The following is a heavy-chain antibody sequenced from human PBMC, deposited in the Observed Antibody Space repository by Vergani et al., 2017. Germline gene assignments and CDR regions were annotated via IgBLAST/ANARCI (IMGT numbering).Heavy chain of an antibody. CDR2: ISGSGGST. CDR1: GFTFSSYA. J-gene: IGHJ2*01. D-gene: IGHD2-2*01. Sequence: EVQLLESGGGLVQPGGSLRLSCAASGFTFSSYAMSWVRQAPGKGLEWVSVISGSGGSTYYADSVKGRFTISRDNSKSTLYLQMNSLRAEDTAVYYCAKDLYCSSTSCYSGWYFDLWGRGTLVTVSS. CDR3: AKDLYCSSTSCYSGWYFDL. V-gene: IGHV3-23*01.